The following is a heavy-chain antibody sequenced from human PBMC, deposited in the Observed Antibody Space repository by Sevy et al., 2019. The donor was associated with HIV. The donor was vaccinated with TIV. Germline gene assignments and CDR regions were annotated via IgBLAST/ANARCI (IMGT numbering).Heavy chain of an antibody. CDR1: GFTFSDHY. V-gene: IGHV3-72*01. CDR2: TRNKADSYTT. CDR3: ATHAGIAAAGRVFDY. D-gene: IGHD6-13*01. Sequence: GGSLRLSCAASGFTFSDHYMEWVLQAPGKGLEWVGRTRNKADSYTTEYAASVKGRFTISRDDSKNSLYLQMNSLKTEETAVYYCATHAGIAAAGRVFDYWGQGSLVTVSS. J-gene: IGHJ4*02.